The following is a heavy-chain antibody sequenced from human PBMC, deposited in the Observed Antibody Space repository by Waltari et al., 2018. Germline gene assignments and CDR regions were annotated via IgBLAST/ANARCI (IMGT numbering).Heavy chain of an antibody. CDR1: GCSISRGGDF. CDR2: IYDSANT. D-gene: IGHD1-1*01. Sequence: QVQLQESGPGVVKSSQTLSLTCTVSGCSISRGGDFWSWIRQSPGRGPEWIGVIYDSANTNYNPSLKSRVILTIDISKNQFSLKMRSVTAADTAVYYCARQGLNWNAQRGSQSAFDIWGQGAMVTVSA. CDR3: ARQGLNWNAQRGSQSAFDI. V-gene: IGHV4-30-4*08. J-gene: IGHJ3*02.